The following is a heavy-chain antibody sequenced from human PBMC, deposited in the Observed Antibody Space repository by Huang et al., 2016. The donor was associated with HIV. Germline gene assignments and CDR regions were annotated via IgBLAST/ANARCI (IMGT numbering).Heavy chain of an antibody. CDR2: INSDGSSS. V-gene: IGHV3-74*01. CDR3: VRDPRIQSWLNYFDY. Sequence: EVQLVESGGGLVQPGGSLRLSCAASGFTFSSYWMHWVRQAPGKGLVWVSRINSDGSSSGYADSVKGQFTISRDNAKNTLYLQMNSLRAEDTAVYYCVRDPRIQSWLNYFDYWGQGTLVSVSS. CDR1: GFTFSSYW. D-gene: IGHD3-22*01. J-gene: IGHJ4*02.